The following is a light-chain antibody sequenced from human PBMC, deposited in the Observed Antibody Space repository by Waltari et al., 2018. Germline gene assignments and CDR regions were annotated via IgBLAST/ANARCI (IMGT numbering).Light chain of an antibody. V-gene: IGKV1-33*01. Sequence: DVLMTQSPSSLSASIGDRVTITCQASQDITNYLNWYQQKPGKAPNLLIYATSNLESGVPSRFSGSGSGTLFTFTISSLQPEDIATYYCQQYDSLPLTFGPGTTVDV. J-gene: IGKJ3*01. CDR1: QDITNY. CDR2: ATS. CDR3: QQYDSLPLT.